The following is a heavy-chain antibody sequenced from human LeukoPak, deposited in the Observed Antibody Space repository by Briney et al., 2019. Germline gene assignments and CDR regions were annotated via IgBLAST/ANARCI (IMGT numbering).Heavy chain of an antibody. Sequence: TGGSLRLSCAASGFTFSSYAMSWVRQAPGKGLEWVSAISGSGGSTYYADSVKGRFTISRDNSKNTVYLQVTSLRAEDTAVYYCVRTRREAAIHNAFDIWGQGTMVTVSS. V-gene: IGHV3-23*01. CDR1: GFTFSSYA. CDR2: ISGSGGST. D-gene: IGHD6-13*01. J-gene: IGHJ3*02. CDR3: VRTRREAAIHNAFDI.